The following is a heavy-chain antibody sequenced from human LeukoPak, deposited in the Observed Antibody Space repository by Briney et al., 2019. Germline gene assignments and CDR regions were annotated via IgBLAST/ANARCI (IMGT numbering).Heavy chain of an antibody. CDR3: ARVKGSGYRNSIDY. V-gene: IGHV3-20*04. Sequence: GXXLRLSCAASGFTFDDYAMNWVRQAPGKGLEWVSGINWNCGITYYTHSVQRRFPISRDNAKNSLYLQMNSLRAEDTALYCCARVKGSGYRNSIDYWGQGTLVTVSS. CDR2: INWNCGIT. CDR1: GFTFDDYA. D-gene: IGHD3-3*01. J-gene: IGHJ4*02.